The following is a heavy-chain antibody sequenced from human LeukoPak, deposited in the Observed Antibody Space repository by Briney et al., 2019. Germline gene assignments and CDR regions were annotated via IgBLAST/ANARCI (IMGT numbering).Heavy chain of an antibody. CDR1: GGSFSGYY. D-gene: IGHD6-13*01. V-gene: IGHV4-34*01. Sequence: SETLSLTCAVYGGSFSGYYWSWIRQPPGKGLEWIGEINHSGGTNYNPSLKSRVTISVDTSKNQFSLKLSSVTAADTAVYYCASVGWQQLVHWFDPWGQGTLVTVSS. J-gene: IGHJ5*02. CDR2: INHSGGT. CDR3: ASVGWQQLVHWFDP.